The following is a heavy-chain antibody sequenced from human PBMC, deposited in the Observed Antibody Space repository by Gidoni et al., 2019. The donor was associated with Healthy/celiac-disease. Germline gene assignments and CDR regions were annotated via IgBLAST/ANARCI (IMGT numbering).Heavy chain of an antibody. Sequence: QVQLQETGPGLVKPSQTLSLTCTVSGGSISSGGYYWSWSRQHPGKGLEWIGYIYYRGSTYYNPSLKSRVTISVDTSKNQFSLKLSSVTAADTAVYYCAGRKENWFDPWGQGTLVTVSS. CDR2: IYYRGST. CDR3: AGRKENWFDP. V-gene: IGHV4-31*03. D-gene: IGHD1-26*01. J-gene: IGHJ5*02. CDR1: GGSISSGGYY.